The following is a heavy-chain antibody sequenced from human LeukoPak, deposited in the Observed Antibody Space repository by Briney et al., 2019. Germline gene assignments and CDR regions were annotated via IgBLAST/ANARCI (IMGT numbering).Heavy chain of an antibody. CDR2: IIPIFGTA. J-gene: IGHJ5*02. V-gene: IGHV1-69*05. Sequence: SVKVSCKASGGTFSSYAISWVRQAPGQGLEWMGGIIPIFGTANYAQKFQGRVTIPTDESTSTAYMELSSLRSEDTAVYYCARGGDIVVVPAKRNNWFDPWGQGTLVTVSS. D-gene: IGHD2-2*01. CDR3: ARGGDIVVVPAKRNNWFDP. CDR1: GGTFSSYA.